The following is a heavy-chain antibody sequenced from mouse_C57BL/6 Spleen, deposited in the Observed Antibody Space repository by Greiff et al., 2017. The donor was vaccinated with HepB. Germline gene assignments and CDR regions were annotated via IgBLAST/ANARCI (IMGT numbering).Heavy chain of an antibody. CDR2: INPSSGYT. Sequence: VQGVESGAELAKPGASVKLSCKASGYTFTSYWMHWVKQRPGQGLEWIGYINPSSGYTKYNQKFKDKATLTADKSSSTAYMQLSSLTYEDSAVYYCAAWLPFDYWGQGTTLTVSS. J-gene: IGHJ2*01. CDR3: AAWLPFDY. V-gene: IGHV1-7*01. CDR1: GYTFTSYW.